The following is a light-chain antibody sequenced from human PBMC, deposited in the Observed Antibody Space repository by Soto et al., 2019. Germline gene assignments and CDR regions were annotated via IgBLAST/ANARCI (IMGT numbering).Light chain of an antibody. CDR1: QDISNY. Sequence: DIQMTQSPSSLSASVGDRVTITCRASQDISNYLAWYQQKPGKVPKLLIYAASTWQTGVPSRFSGSGSGTDFTLTINSLQPDDFATYYCQNYKSAPNTFGRGTRLEIK. J-gene: IGKJ2*01. CDR3: QNYKSAPNT. V-gene: IGKV1-27*01. CDR2: AAS.